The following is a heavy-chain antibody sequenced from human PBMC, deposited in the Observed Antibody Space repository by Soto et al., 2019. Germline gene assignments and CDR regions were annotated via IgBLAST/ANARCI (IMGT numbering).Heavy chain of an antibody. V-gene: IGHV1-3*01. Sequence: GASVEVSCKASGYTFTSYARHWVRQAPGQRLEWMGWINAGNGNTKYSQKFQGRVTITRDTSASTAYMELSSLRSEDTAVYYCARDIVVVVAATRPNWYFDLWGRGTLVTVSS. CDR2: INAGNGNT. CDR1: GYTFTSYA. CDR3: ARDIVVVVAATRPNWYFDL. J-gene: IGHJ2*01. D-gene: IGHD2-15*01.